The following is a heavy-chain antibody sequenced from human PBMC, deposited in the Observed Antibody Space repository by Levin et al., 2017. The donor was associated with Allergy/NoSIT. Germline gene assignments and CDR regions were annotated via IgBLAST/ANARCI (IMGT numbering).Heavy chain of an antibody. CDR1: GDSIRRGTYS. Sequence: PSPTLSLPCAVSGDSIRRGTYSWSWIRQPPGKGLEWIGYINHSGFTYFNPSLKSRVTISLDRPNNQFSLQLKSVTAADTAVYFCARGPPLASWGQGILVTVSS. CDR3: ARGPPLAS. J-gene: IGHJ5*01. CDR2: INHSGFT. V-gene: IGHV4-30-2*01.